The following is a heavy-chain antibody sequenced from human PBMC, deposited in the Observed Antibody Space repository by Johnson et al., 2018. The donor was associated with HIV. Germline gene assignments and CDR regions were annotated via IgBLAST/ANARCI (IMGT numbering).Heavy chain of an antibody. Sequence: VQLVESGGGVVQPGGSLRLSCAASGFIFSSYGMHWVRQAPGKGLEWVAFIWYDGRRKYYADSVKGRFTISRVNSKNMLYLQMNSLRVEDTAVYYCAKEGSRGTVTQAPDAFDIWGQGTVVTVSS. CDR2: IWYDGRRK. CDR1: GFIFSSYG. CDR3: AKEGSRGTVTQAPDAFDI. D-gene: IGHD4-17*01. J-gene: IGHJ3*02. V-gene: IGHV3-30*02.